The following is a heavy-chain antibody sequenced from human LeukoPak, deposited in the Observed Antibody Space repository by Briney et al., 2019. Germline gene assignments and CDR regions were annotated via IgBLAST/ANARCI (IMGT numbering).Heavy chain of an antibody. CDR3: ARVTQGAVTMIVVSYFDY. V-gene: IGHV1-18*01. CDR1: GYTFTSYG. J-gene: IGHJ4*02. D-gene: IGHD3-22*01. CDR2: ISAYNGNT. Sequence: GASVKVSCKASGYTFTSYGISWVRQAPGQGLEWMGWISAYNGNTNYAQKLQGRVTMTTDTSTSTGYMELRSLRSDDTAVYYCARVTQGAVTMIVVSYFDYWGQGTLVTVSS.